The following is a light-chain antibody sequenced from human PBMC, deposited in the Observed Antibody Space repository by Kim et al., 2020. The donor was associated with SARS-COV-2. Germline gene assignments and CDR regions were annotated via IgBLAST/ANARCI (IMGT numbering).Light chain of an antibody. J-gene: IGLJ3*02. V-gene: IGLV5-45*02. CDR1: SGIIVGTYS. Sequence: QPVLTQPSSLSASPGASASLTCTLRSGIIVGTYSIYWYQQKPGSPPQYLLRYRSDSDKQQGSGVPSRFSGSKDASANAGILLISGLQSEDEADYYCMIWHSSAWVFGGGTKLTVL. CDR2: YRSDSDK. CDR3: MIWHSSAWV.